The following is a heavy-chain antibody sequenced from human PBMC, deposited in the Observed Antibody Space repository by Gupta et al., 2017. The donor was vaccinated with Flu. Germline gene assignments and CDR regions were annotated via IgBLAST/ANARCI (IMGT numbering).Heavy chain of an antibody. J-gene: IGHJ5*02. CDR1: GFSLSNARMG. CDR2: ICSNDEK. CDR3: ARTPGWAATIRVWFDP. D-gene: IGHD5-12*01. V-gene: IGHV2-26*01. Sequence: QVTLKESGPVLVKPTETLTLTCTVSGFSLSNARMGVSWIRQPPGKALEWLAHICSNDEKSYSTSLKSRLTISKDTSKSQVVRTMTNMDPVDTATYYCARTPGWAATIRVWFDPWGQGTMVTVSS.